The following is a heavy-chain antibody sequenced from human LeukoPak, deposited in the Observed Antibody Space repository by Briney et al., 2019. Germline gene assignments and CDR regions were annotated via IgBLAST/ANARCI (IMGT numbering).Heavy chain of an antibody. J-gene: IGHJ4*02. D-gene: IGHD3-3*01. V-gene: IGHV3-23*01. CDR2: ISGSGGST. Sequence: GGSLRLSCAASGFTFSSYAMSWVRQAPGKGLEWVSAISGSGGSTYYADSVKGRFTISRDNSKNTLYLQMNSLRAEDTAVYYCAKPYYDFWSGYGGDFDYWGQGTLVTVSS. CDR1: GFTFSSYA. CDR3: AKPYYDFWSGYGGDFDY.